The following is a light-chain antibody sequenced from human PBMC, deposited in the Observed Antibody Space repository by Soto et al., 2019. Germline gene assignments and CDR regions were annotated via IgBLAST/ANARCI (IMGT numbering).Light chain of an antibody. Sequence: EIVLTQSPATLSLSPGERATLSCRASQSVSSYLAWYQQKPGQAPRLLIYYASNRATGIPARFSGSGSGTDFTLTISSLEPEDFPVYYCQQRSNWPLTFGGGTKVEIK. CDR1: QSVSSY. CDR3: QQRSNWPLT. J-gene: IGKJ4*01. CDR2: YAS. V-gene: IGKV3-11*01.